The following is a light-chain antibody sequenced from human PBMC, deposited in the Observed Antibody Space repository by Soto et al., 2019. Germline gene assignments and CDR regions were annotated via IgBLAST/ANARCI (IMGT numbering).Light chain of an antibody. CDR3: SSYAGSNNFVV. Sequence: QSVLTQPAAVSGSPGQSITISCTGTSSDVGAYNYVSWYQQHPGKAPKLMIFEVNKRPSGVPDRFSGSKSGNTASLTVSGLQAEDEADYYCSSYAGSNNFVVFGGGTKMTVL. V-gene: IGLV2-8*01. CDR1: SSDVGAYNY. J-gene: IGLJ2*01. CDR2: EVN.